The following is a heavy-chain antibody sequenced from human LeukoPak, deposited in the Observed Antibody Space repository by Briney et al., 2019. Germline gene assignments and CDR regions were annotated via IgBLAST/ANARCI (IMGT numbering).Heavy chain of an antibody. D-gene: IGHD2-2*01. CDR1: GGSISSSSYY. Sequence: PSETLSLTCTVSGGSISSSSYYWGWIRQPPGKGLEWTGSIYYSGSTYYNPSLKSRVTISVDTSKNQFPLKLSSVTAADTAVYYCARLRDIVVVPAAPFDYWGQGTLVTVSS. CDR2: IYYSGST. V-gene: IGHV4-39*01. J-gene: IGHJ4*02. CDR3: ARLRDIVVVPAAPFDY.